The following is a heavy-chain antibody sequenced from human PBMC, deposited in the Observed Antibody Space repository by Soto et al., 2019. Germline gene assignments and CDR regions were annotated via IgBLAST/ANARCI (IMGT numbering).Heavy chain of an antibody. CDR3: AKDRIAVAGPFGY. CDR1: GFTFSSYG. J-gene: IGHJ4*02. V-gene: IGHV3-30*18. Sequence: GGSLRLSCAASGFTFSSYGMHWVRQAPGKGLEWVAVISYDGSNKYYADSVKGRFTISRDNSKNTLYLQMNSLRAEDTAVYYCAKDRIAVAGPFGYWGQGTLVTVSS. D-gene: IGHD6-19*01. CDR2: ISYDGSNK.